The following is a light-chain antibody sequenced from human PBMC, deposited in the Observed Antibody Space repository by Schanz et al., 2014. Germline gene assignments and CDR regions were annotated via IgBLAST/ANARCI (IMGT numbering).Light chain of an antibody. CDR1: SSNIGAGYD. J-gene: IGLJ3*02. V-gene: IGLV1-40*01. CDR2: GNS. Sequence: QSVLTQPPSVSGAPGQRVTISCIGSSSNIGAGYDVHWYQQLPGTAPKLLIYGNSNRPSGGPGRFSGSRSGTSASLAITGLQAEDEADYYCTSYTTSSTWVFGGGTKLTVL. CDR3: TSYTTSSTWV.